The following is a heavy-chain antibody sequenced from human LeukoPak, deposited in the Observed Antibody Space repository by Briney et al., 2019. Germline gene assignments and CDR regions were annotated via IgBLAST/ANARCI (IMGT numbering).Heavy chain of an antibody. D-gene: IGHD3-3*01. Sequence: GASVKVSCRASGYPFISTGINWLRQAPGHGLEWMGWISPYDGNTNFAQHFQNRLSLTTDTSSRTSFMELRSLTYEDTATYYCARDHGGFWSGSAGFWGQGTLLTVSS. CDR1: GYPFISTG. CDR3: ARDHGGFWSGSAGF. V-gene: IGHV1-18*01. J-gene: IGHJ4*02. CDR2: ISPYDGNT.